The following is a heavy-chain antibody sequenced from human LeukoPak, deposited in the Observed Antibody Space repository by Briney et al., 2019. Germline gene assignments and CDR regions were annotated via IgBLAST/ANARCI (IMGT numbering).Heavy chain of an antibody. Sequence: ASVKVSCKASGYTFTSYYKHWVRQAPGQGLEWMGIINPSGGSTSYAQKFQGRVTMTRDTSTSTVYMELSSLRSEDTAVYYCASQDPPFMITFGGPPWSHYGMGVWGQGTTVTVSS. CDR3: ASQDPPFMITFGGPPWSHYGMGV. V-gene: IGHV1-46*03. D-gene: IGHD3-16*01. CDR1: GYTFTSYY. J-gene: IGHJ6*02. CDR2: INPSGGST.